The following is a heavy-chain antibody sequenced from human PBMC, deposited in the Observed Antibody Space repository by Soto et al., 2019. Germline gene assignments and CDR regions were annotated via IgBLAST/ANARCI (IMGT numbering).Heavy chain of an antibody. CDR2: TWSGGRGE. CDR1: GFAFSYHG. V-gene: IGHV3-33*06. J-gene: IGHJ4*02. CDR3: AKDDDTSGHYSLLYF. Sequence: QVQLVESGGGVVQPGTSLRLSCAASGFAFSYHGIHWVRQAPGQGLEWVGVTWSGGRGEFYADSVRGRFTISRDNSKTTVYLQMNSLRVEDTAVYYCAKDDDTSGHYSLLYFRGQGSLVTVSS. D-gene: IGHD3-22*01.